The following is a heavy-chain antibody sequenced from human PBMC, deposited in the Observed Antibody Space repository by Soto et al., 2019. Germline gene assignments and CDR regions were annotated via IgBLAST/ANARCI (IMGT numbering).Heavy chain of an antibody. J-gene: IGHJ3*02. CDR3: ARDRGSYYPDAFDI. V-gene: IGHV4-4*07. Sequence: SETLSLTCTVSGGSISSYYWNWIRQPAGKGLEWIGRIYTSGSTNYNPSLKSRVTMSVDTSKNQFSLKLSSVTAADTAVYYCARDRGSYYPDAFDIWGQGTMVTVSS. CDR2: IYTSGST. D-gene: IGHD1-26*01. CDR1: GGSISSYY.